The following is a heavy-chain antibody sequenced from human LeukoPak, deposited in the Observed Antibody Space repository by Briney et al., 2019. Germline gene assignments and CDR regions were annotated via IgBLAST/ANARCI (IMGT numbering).Heavy chain of an antibody. CDR2: IYYSGST. J-gene: IGHJ4*02. V-gene: IGHV4-31*03. CDR3: ARLYGSGSYTFDY. Sequence: PSETLSLTCTVSGGSISSGGYYWSWIRQHPGKGLEWIGYIYYSGSTYYNPSLKSRVTISVDTSKNQFSLKLSSVTAADTAVYYRARLYGSGSYTFDYWGQGTLVTVSS. CDR1: GGSISSGGYY. D-gene: IGHD3-10*01.